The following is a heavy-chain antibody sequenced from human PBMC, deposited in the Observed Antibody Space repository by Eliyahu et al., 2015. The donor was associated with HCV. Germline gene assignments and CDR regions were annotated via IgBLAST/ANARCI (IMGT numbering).Heavy chain of an antibody. V-gene: IGHV4-39*01. CDR3: ARLEATVIPPYYYYYGMDV. Sequence: STYYNPSLKSRVTISVDTSKNQFSLKLSSVTAADTAVYYCARLEATVIPPYYYYYGMDVWGQGTTVTVSS. D-gene: IGHD4-11*01. J-gene: IGHJ6*02. CDR2: ST.